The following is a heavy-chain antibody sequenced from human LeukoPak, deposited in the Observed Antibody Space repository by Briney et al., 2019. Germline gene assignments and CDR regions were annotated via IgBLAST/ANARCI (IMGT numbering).Heavy chain of an antibody. CDR3: ARDADYYDSSGYYYVAGDWFDP. CDR1: GGSISSSSYY. J-gene: IGHJ5*02. Sequence: EPSETLSPTCTVSGGSISSSSYYWGWIRQPPGKGLEWIGSIYYSGSTYYNPSLKSRVTISVDTSKNQFSLKLSSVTAADTAVYYCARDADYYDSSGYYYVAGDWFDPWGQGTLVTVSS. V-gene: IGHV4-39*02. D-gene: IGHD3-22*01. CDR2: IYYSGST.